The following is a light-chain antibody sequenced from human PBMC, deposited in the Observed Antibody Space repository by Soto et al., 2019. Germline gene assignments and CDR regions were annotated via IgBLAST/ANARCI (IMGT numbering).Light chain of an antibody. CDR1: QNVSSSY. CDR3: QQRNNWPPIT. J-gene: IGKJ5*01. V-gene: IGKV3D-20*02. CDR2: DAS. Sequence: EKVLTQSPGTLSLSPGERATLSCSAGQNVSSSYLAWYQHKPGQAPRLLIYDASTRATGIPARFSGSGSETDFTLTITSLEPEDFAVYYCQQRNNWPPITFGQGTRLEIK.